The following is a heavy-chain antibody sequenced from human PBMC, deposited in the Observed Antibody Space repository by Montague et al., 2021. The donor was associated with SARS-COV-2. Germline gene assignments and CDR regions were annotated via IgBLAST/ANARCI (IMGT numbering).Heavy chain of an antibody. CDR3: SSDLGEIHAADY. V-gene: IGHV3-21*01. D-gene: IGHD5-18*01. Sequence: SLRLSCAASGFTFSSYSMNWVRQAPGKGLEWVSSISSSSSYIYYADSVKGRFTISRDNAKNSLYLQMNSLRAEDTAVYYCSSDLGEIHAADYWGQGTLVTVSS. CDR1: GFTFSSYS. J-gene: IGHJ4*02. CDR2: ISSSSSYI.